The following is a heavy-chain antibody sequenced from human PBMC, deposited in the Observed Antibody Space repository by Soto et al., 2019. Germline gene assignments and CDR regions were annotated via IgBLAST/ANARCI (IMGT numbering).Heavy chain of an antibody. V-gene: IGHV4-59*01. CDR2: IYYSGST. CDR1: GGSISSYY. CDR3: ARGAQYDYVWGSYRYIFDY. Sequence: LSLTCTVSGGSISSYYWSWIRQPPGKGLEWIGYIYYSGSTNYNPSLESRVTISVDTSKNQFSLKLSSVTAADTAVYYCARGAQYDYVWGSYRYIFDYWGQGTLVTVSS. D-gene: IGHD3-16*02. J-gene: IGHJ4*02.